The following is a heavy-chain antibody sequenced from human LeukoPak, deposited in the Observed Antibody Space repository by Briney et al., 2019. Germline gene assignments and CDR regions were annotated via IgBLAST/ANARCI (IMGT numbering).Heavy chain of an antibody. Sequence: GASVKVSCKASGYTFTSYYMHWVRQAPGQGLEWMGIINPSGGSTSYAQKFQGRVTMTRDTSTSTVYMELSSLRSEDTAVYYCARDLGGAAAARHYYYYMDVWGKGTTVTISS. J-gene: IGHJ6*03. V-gene: IGHV1-46*01. D-gene: IGHD2-2*01. CDR1: GYTFTSYY. CDR3: ARDLGGAAAARHYYYYMDV. CDR2: INPSGGST.